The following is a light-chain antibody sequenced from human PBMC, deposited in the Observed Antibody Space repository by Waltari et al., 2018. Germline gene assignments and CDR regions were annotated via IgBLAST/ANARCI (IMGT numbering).Light chain of an antibody. CDR3: SSYTTRSTRV. Sequence: QSALTQPASVSGSPGPSLTISCTATSSDVGDYKYVSWYQQRPGKVPKLLIYDVTNRPSGISYRFSGSKSGYTASLTISGLQAEDEADYYCSSYTTRSTRVFGTGTKVTVL. J-gene: IGLJ1*01. CDR1: SSDVGDYKY. CDR2: DVT. V-gene: IGLV2-14*03.